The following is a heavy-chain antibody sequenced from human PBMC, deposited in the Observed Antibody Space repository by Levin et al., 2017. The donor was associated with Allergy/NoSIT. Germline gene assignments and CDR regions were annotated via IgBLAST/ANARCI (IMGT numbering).Heavy chain of an antibody. CDR1: GFTFSSYG. CDR3: AKDGYSSGYFDY. Sequence: LSLTCAASGFTFSSYGMHWVRQAPGKGLEWVAVISYDGSNKYYADSVKGRFTISRDNSKNTLYLQMNSLRAEDTAVYYCAKDGYSSGYFDYWGQGTLVTVSS. V-gene: IGHV3-30*18. J-gene: IGHJ4*02. D-gene: IGHD6-19*01. CDR2: ISYDGSNK.